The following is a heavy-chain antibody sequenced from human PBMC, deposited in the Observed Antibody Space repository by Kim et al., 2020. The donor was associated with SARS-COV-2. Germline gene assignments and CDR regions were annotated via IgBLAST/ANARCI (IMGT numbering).Heavy chain of an antibody. J-gene: IGHJ4*02. V-gene: IGHV4-59*01. CDR3: ARDTAGDYYFDY. D-gene: IGHD4-17*01. Sequence: SENLSLTCTVSGGSISSYYWSWIRQPPGKGLEWIGYIYYSGSTNYNPSLKSRVTISVDTSKNQFSLKLSSVTAADTAVYYCARDTAGDYYFDYWGQGTLVTVSS. CDR2: IYYSGST. CDR1: GGSISSYY.